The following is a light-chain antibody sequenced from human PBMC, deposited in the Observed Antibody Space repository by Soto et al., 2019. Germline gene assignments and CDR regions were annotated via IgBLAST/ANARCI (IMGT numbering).Light chain of an antibody. CDR1: QSVSSY. V-gene: IGKV3-11*01. CDR2: DAS. Sequence: EVVLTQSPATLSLSPGERATLSCRASQSVSSYLAWYQQKPGQAPRLLIYDASNRATGIPARFSGSGSGTDFTLTISSLEPADFAVYSCQQRSNWPPITLGQGTRLEIK. CDR3: QQRSNWPPIT. J-gene: IGKJ5*01.